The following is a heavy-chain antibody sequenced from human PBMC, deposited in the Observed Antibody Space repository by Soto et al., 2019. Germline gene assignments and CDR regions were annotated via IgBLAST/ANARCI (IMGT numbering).Heavy chain of an antibody. V-gene: IGHV3-7*01. CDR2: MDQDGSET. J-gene: IGHJ4*02. CDR1: GFTFSTYW. Sequence: EVQLVESGGGLVQPGGSLRLSCAASGFTFSTYWMTWVRQPRGKGLEWVANMDQDGSETYYVDSVRGRFTVSRDNAKNSLYLQMNSLRVEDTAVYYCVCGGNFFIYWGQGTLVTVSP. D-gene: IGHD3-16*01. CDR3: VCGGNFFIY.